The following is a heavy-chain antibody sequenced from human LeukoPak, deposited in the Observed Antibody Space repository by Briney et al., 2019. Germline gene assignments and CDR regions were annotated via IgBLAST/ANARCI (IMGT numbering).Heavy chain of an antibody. D-gene: IGHD3-10*01. Sequence: AGPLTLSCEASGHSIGDDNKQWVIRDPRRDLQGFFLSSYNGVGTKYAVSVRGRFIVSRDNSKNSLYLQMSSLSTEDTALYYCAKGPTIPPYYPSGNYYETKAQFDFWGQGTLVTVSS. CDR1: GHSIGDDN. V-gene: IGHV3-43*01. J-gene: IGHJ4*02. CDR3: AKGPTIPPYYPSGNYYETKAQFDF. CDR2: SSYNGVGT.